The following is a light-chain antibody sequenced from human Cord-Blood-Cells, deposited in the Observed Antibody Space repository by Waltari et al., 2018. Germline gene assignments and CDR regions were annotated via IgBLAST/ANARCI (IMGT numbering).Light chain of an antibody. Sequence: DIQMTQSPYSLSASVGDRVTITCRASQSISSYLNWYQQNPGKAPKLLIYAASSFQSGVPSRFSGSGSGTDFTLTISSLQPEDFATYYCQQSYSTPPTFGQGTKVEIK. CDR2: AAS. CDR1: QSISSY. CDR3: QQSYSTPPT. J-gene: IGKJ1*01. V-gene: IGKV1-39*01.